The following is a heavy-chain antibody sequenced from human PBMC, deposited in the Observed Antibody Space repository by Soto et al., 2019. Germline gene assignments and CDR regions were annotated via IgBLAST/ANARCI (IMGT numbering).Heavy chain of an antibody. V-gene: IGHV3-9*01. D-gene: IGHD3-22*01. CDR1: GFTFDEYA. J-gene: IGHJ4*02. Sequence: EIRLVESGGGLVQPGRSLRLSCAASGFTFDEYAMHWVRHAPGKGLEWVSGISWNGNTLDYADSVKGRFTISRDNGENSLYLQMDSLRPDDTAFYYCARSRFYYYDSSGSHPPDYWGQGTLVTVSP. CDR2: ISWNGNTL. CDR3: ARSRFYYYDSSGSHPPDY.